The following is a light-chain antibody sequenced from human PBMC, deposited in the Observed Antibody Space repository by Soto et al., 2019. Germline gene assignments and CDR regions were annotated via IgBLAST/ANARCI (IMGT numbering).Light chain of an antibody. J-gene: IGLJ1*01. CDR2: DVS. Sequence: QSVLAQPASVSGSPGQSIAISCTGTSSDVGRYNYVSWFQQHPGKAPKLMIYDVSNRPSGVSDRFSGSKSGNTASLTISGLQAEDEAYYYCSSYTSSNPFVFGTGTKLTVL. CDR1: SSDVGRYNY. CDR3: SSYTSSNPFV. V-gene: IGLV2-14*01.